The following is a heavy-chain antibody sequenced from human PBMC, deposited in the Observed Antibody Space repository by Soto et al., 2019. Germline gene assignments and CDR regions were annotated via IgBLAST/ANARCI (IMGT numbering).Heavy chain of an antibody. CDR3: EREDLGGSGNP. D-gene: IGHD3-10*01. CDR2: IYYSGST. J-gene: IGHJ5*02. CDR1: GGSISSGGYY. V-gene: IGHV4-31*03. Sequence: SETLSLTCTVSGGSISSGGYYWSWIRQHPGKGLEWIGYIYYSGSTYYNPSLKSRVTISVDTSKNQFSLKLSSVTAADTAVYYCEREDLGGSGNPWGQGTLVTVSS.